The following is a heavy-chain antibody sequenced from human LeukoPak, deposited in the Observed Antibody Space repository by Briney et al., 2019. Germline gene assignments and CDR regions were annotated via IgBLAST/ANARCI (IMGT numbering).Heavy chain of an antibody. CDR1: GRRFSGHY. J-gene: IGHJ4*02. V-gene: IGHV3-11*04. CDR2: ISSTMTTI. D-gene: IGHD2-15*01. CDR3: ARGDCSATSCYYFDN. Sequence: GGSLRLSCAASGRRFSGHYMSWIRQAPGKGLEWIAYISSTMTTIYYADSVKGRFTISRDNAKTSLYLQMSSLRAEDTAVYYCARGDCSATSCYYFDNWGQGTLVTVSS.